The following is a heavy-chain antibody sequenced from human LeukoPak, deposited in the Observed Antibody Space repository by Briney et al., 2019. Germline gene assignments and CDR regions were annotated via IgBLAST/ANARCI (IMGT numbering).Heavy chain of an antibody. V-gene: IGHV3-7*01. CDR1: GGSISSRDYY. Sequence: ETLSLTCTVSGGSISSRDYYWGWIRQPPGKGLEWVANIIQDGGERHYVDSVKGRFTISRDNTKNSLYLQMDSLRAEDTAVYYCATQRLYCSGGSCPYYFDYWGQGTLVTVSS. CDR3: ATQRLYCSGGSCPYYFDY. J-gene: IGHJ4*02. CDR2: IIQDGGER. D-gene: IGHD2-15*01.